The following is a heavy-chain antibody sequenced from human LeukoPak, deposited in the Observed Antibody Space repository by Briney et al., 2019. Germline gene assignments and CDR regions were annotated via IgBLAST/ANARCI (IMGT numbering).Heavy chain of an antibody. CDR3: ARVGGQLGQPFDY. D-gene: IGHD6-6*01. Sequence: GGSLRLSCAASGFTFSSYSMNWVRQAPGKGLEWVSSISSTYIYYADSVKGRFTISRDNAKNSLYLQMNSLRAEDTAVYYCARVGGQLGQPFDYWGQGTLVTVSS. CDR2: ISSTYI. J-gene: IGHJ4*02. V-gene: IGHV3-21*01. CDR1: GFTFSSYS.